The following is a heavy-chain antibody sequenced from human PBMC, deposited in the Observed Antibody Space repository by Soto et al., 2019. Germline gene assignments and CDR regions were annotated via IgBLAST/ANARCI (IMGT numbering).Heavy chain of an antibody. D-gene: IGHD3-9*01. CDR2: INWNGDST. CDR1: GFSFDEDG. CDR3: GRDYILSRSWYGVSNRFDP. Sequence: QLEESGGRVVRPGGSLRLSCAASGFSFDEDGMNWVRQAPGKGLEWVAGINWNGDSTSYAASVTGRFTISRDNAKKALYLQMNSLGVEDTASYYCGRDYILSRSWYGVSNRFDPWGQGTKVTVSS. V-gene: IGHV3-20*04. J-gene: IGHJ5*02.